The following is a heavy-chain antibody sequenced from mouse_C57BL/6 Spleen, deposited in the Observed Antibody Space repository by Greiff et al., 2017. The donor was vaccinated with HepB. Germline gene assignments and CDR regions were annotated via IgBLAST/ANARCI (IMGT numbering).Heavy chain of an antibody. D-gene: IGHD1-1*01. V-gene: IGHV1-64*01. CDR3: ARPYYYGSSPLYAMDY. Sequence: VKLQQPGAELVKPGASVKLSCKASGYTFTSYWMHWVKQRPGQGLEWIGMIHPNSGSTNYNEKFKSKATLTVDKSSSTAYMQLSSLTSEDSAVYYCARPYYYGSSPLYAMDYWGQGTSVTVSS. J-gene: IGHJ4*01. CDR2: IHPNSGST. CDR1: GYTFTSYW.